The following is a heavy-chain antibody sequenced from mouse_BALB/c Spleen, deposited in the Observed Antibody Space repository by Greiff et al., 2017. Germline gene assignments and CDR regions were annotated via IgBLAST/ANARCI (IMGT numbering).Heavy chain of an antibody. CDR1: GYTFTSYW. V-gene: IGHV1S41*01. CDR2: IAPGSGST. Sequence: DLAKPGASVKLSCKASGYTFTSYWINWIKQRPGQGLEWIGRIAPGSGSTYYNEMFKGKATLTVDTSSSTAYIQLSSLSSEDSAVYVWARNEGSFDYWGQGTTLTVSS. CDR3: ARNEGSFDY. J-gene: IGHJ2*01.